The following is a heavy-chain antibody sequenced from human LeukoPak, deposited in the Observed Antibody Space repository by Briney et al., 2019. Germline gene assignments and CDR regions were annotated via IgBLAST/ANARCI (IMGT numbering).Heavy chain of an antibody. V-gene: IGHV4-59*01. CDR3: ARARYSSGWSPSYFDY. CDR1: GGSISSYY. D-gene: IGHD6-19*01. Sequence: PSETLSLTCTVYGGSISSYYWSWIRQPPGKGLEWIGDIYYSGSTNYNPSLKSRVTISVDTSKNQFSLKLSSVTAADTAVYYCARARYSSGWSPSYFDYWGQGPLVTVSS. J-gene: IGHJ4*02. CDR2: IYYSGST.